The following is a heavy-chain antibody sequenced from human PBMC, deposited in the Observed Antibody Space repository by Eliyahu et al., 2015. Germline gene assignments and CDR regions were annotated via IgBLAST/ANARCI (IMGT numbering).Heavy chain of an antibody. CDR3: VRRSDCKGVSCYFDY. D-gene: IGHD2-15*01. Sequence: QITLKESGPTLVKPTQTLTLTCSLSGFSLTTRGVAVGWVRQPPGKALEWLALIYWDDNQRYSPSLKSRVTISKDTSKNQVVLTMTNMEPVDTGTYFCVRRSDCKGVSCYFDYWGQGALVTVS. J-gene: IGHJ4*02. CDR2: IYWDDNQ. CDR1: GFSLTTRGVA. V-gene: IGHV2-5*02.